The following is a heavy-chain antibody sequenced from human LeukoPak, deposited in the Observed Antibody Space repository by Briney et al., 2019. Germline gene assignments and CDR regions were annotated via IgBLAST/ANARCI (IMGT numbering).Heavy chain of an antibody. CDR2: ISGSGGST. D-gene: IGHD3-22*01. Sequence: GESLRLSCAASGFTFSSYAMSWVRQAPGKGLEWVSAISGSGGSTYYADSVKGRFTFSRDNSKNTLYLQMNSLRVEDTAVYYCARGGPRPYYYDTRGQGAFDIWGQGTMVTVSS. CDR3: ARGGPRPYYYDTRGQGAFDI. V-gene: IGHV3-23*01. J-gene: IGHJ3*02. CDR1: GFTFSSYA.